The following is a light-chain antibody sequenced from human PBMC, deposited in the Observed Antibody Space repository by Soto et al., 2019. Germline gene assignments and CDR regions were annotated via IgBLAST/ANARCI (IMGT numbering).Light chain of an antibody. Sequence: VMTQSPDTLSASPGERVSLSCRASQSVNHNLAWYQQKPGQAPRLLIYGASSRATGIPDRFSGSGSGTDFTLTISGLEPEDFAVYYCQQYGNSRGTFGQGTKVDIK. CDR2: GAS. J-gene: IGKJ1*01. CDR3: QQYGNSRGT. CDR1: QSVNHN. V-gene: IGKV3-20*01.